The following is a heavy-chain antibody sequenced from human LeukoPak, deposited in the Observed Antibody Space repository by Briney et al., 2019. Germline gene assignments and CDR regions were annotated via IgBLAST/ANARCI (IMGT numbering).Heavy chain of an antibody. V-gene: IGHV1-24*01. J-gene: IGHJ4*02. CDR3: ATDRGYYDSSGYRGPPFDY. D-gene: IGHD3-22*01. CDR2: FDPEDGET. CDR1: GYTLTELS. Sequence: ASVKVSCKVSGYTLTELSMHWVRQAPGKGLEWMGGFDPEDGETIYAQKFQGRVTMTEDTSTDTAYMELSSLRSEDTAVYYCATDRGYYDSSGYRGPPFDYWGQGTLVTVSS.